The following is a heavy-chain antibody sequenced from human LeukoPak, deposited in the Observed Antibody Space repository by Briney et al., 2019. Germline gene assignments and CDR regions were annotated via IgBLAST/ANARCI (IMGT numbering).Heavy chain of an antibody. CDR3: ARGILGLYYFDV. CDR2: MHYSGAT. D-gene: IGHD3-16*01. J-gene: IGHJ2*01. V-gene: IGHV4-34*01. CDR1: GGSFTGYY. Sequence: NPSETLSLTCAIPGGSFTGYYWTWIREAPGKGLEWIGEMHYSGATSYKPSLRSRVTISRGTSENQFSLEVTSVTAADTAIYYCARGILGLYYFDVWGRGTSVTVSS.